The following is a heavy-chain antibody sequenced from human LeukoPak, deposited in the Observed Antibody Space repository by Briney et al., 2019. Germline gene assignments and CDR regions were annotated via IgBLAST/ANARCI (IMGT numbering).Heavy chain of an antibody. D-gene: IGHD6-13*01. CDR3: ATGARRQQRITHSDYYYYMDV. CDR2: IIPIFGTA. CDR1: GDSFSSYA. V-gene: IGHV1-69*06. Sequence: GSSVKVSCKASGDSFSSYAFSWVRQAPGQGLEWMGGIIPIFGTANYAQKFQGRVTITADKSTSTAYMELSSLRSEDTAVYYCATGARRQQRITHSDYYYYMDVWGKGTTVTVSS. J-gene: IGHJ6*03.